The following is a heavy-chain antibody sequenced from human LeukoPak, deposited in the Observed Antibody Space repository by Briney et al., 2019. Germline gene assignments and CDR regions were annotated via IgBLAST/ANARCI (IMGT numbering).Heavy chain of an antibody. J-gene: IGHJ4*02. CDR3: ARQEIAAAGSPFDY. Sequence: PETLSLTCTVSGGSISSYYWSWIRQPPGKGLEWIGYIYYSENTNYNPSLKGRVTISVDTSKNQFSLRLSSVTAADTAVYYCARQEIAAAGSPFDYWGQGTLVTISS. D-gene: IGHD6-13*01. CDR1: GGSISSYY. CDR2: IYYSENT. V-gene: IGHV4-59*08.